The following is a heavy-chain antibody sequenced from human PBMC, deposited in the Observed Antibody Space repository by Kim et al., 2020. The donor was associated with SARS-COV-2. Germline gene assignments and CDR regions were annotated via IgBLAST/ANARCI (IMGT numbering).Heavy chain of an antibody. CDR1: GFTFSNYA. CDR3: AREGDILTLDS. Sequence: GGSLRLSCAASGFTFSNYAMHWVRQAPGKGLEWVAVISYDGSNKYYADSVKGRFSISRDNSKNTLYLQMQMNSLRVEDTAVYYCAREGDILTLDSWGQGT. V-gene: IGHV3-30*04. CDR2: ISYDGSNK. J-gene: IGHJ4*02. D-gene: IGHD3-9*01.